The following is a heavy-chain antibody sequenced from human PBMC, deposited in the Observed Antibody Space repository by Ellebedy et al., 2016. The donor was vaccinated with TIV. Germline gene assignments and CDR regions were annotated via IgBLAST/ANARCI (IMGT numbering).Heavy chain of an antibody. CDR3: ARGPTDPGYCSGGSCYYYYGMDV. CDR1: GGTFSSYA. D-gene: IGHD2-15*01. CDR2: IIPIFGTA. V-gene: IGHV1-69*13. Sequence: SVKVSCXASGGTFSSYAISWVRQAPGQGLEWMGGIIPIFGTANYAQKFQGRVTITADESTSTAYMELSSLRSEDTAVYYCARGPTDPGYCSGGSCYYYYGMDVWGQGTTVTVSS. J-gene: IGHJ6*02.